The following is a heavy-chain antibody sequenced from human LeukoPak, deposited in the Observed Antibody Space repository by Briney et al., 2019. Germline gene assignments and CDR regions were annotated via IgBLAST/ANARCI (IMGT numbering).Heavy chain of an antibody. D-gene: IGHD6-19*01. CDR3: AKSGGWRYYFDY. J-gene: IGHJ4*02. CDR1: GFTFSSYA. Sequence: PGGSLTLSCAASGFTFSSYAMIWVGQAPGKGLEWVSAISGSGGSTYYADSVKGRFTISRDNSKNTLYLQMNSLRAEDTAVYYCAKSGGWRYYFDYWGQGTLVTVSS. V-gene: IGHV3-23*01. CDR2: ISGSGGST.